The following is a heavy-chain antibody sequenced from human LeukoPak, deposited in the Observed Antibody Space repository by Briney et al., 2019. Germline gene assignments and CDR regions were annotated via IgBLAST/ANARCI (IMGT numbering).Heavy chain of an antibody. CDR1: GFTFSGYA. CDR3: ARAGVDSSGYYAYDAFDI. D-gene: IGHD3-22*01. Sequence: PGRSLRLSCAASGFTFSGYAMHWVRQAPGKGLEWVAVISYDGSNKYYADSVKGRFTISRDNSKNTLYLQMNSLRAEDTAVYYCARAGVDSSGYYAYDAFDIWGQGTMVTVSS. J-gene: IGHJ3*02. V-gene: IGHV3-30-3*01. CDR2: ISYDGSNK.